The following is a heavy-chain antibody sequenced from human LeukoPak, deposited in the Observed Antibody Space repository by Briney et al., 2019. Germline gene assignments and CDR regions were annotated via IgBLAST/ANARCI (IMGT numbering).Heavy chain of an antibody. D-gene: IGHD2-2*01. CDR1: GFSLSDHY. CDR2: ARNKANSYTT. V-gene: IGHV3-72*01. CDR3: ARVRYCSSTTCRGAFDI. J-gene: IGHJ3*02. Sequence: GGSLRLSCAASGFSLSDHYMDWVRQAPGKGLEWVGRARNKANSYTTEYAASVKDRFTISRDDSENSLYLQMNSLKTEDTAVYYCARVRYCSSTTCRGAFDIWGQGTMVTVTS.